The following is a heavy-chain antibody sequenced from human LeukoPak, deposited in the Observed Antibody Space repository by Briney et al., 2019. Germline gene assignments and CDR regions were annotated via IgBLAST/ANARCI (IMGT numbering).Heavy chain of an antibody. J-gene: IGHJ3*02. CDR3: ARDGGYCSSTSCYLEAFDI. CDR2: INPNSGGT. CDR1: GYTFTGYY. V-gene: IGHV1-2*02. Sequence: ASVKVSCKASGYTFTGYYIHWVRQAPGQGLEWMGSINPNSGGTNSAQKFQGRVTMTRDTSIRTAYMELSRLRSDDTAVYYCARDGGYCSSTSCYLEAFDIWGQGTMVTVSS. D-gene: IGHD2-2*01.